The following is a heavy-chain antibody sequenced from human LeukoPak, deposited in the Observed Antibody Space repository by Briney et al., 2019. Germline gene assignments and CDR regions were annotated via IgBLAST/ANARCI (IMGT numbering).Heavy chain of an antibody. V-gene: IGHV3-7*01. CDR3: ASDFWSGYYPFDY. J-gene: IGHJ4*02. Sequence: PGGSLRLSCAASGFTFSSYWMSWVRQAPGKGLEWVANIKQDGSEKYYVDSVKGRFTISRDNAKNSLYLQMNSLRAEDTAVYYCASDFWSGYYPFDYWGQGTLATVSS. D-gene: IGHD3-3*01. CDR1: GFTFSSYW. CDR2: IKQDGSEK.